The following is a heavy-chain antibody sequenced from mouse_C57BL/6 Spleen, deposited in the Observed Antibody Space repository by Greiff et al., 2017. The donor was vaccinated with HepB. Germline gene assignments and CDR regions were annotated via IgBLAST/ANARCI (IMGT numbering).Heavy chain of an antibody. CDR3: TGEGLYYFDY. D-gene: IGHD3-3*01. CDR1: GFTFSNYW. V-gene: IGHV6-3*01. CDR2: IRLKSDNYAT. J-gene: IGHJ2*01. Sequence: EVQLQESGGGLVQPGGSMKLSCVASGFTFSNYWMNWVRQSPEKGLEWVAQIRLKSDNYATHYAESVKGRFTISRDDSKSSVYLQMNNLRAEDTGIYYCTGEGLYYFDYWGQGTTLTVSS.